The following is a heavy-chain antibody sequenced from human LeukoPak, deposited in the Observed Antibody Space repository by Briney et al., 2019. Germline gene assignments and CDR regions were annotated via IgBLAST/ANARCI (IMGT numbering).Heavy chain of an antibody. CDR2: INPNSGGT. V-gene: IGHV1-2*02. CDR1: GYTFTGYY. D-gene: IGHD3-3*01. Sequence: ASVKVSCKASGYTFTGYYMHWVRQAPGQGLEWMGWINPNSGGTDYAQKFQGRVTMTRDTSISTAYMELSRLRSDDTAVYYCARGAVAYYDFWSGYYPFDPWGQGTLVTVSS. J-gene: IGHJ5*02. CDR3: ARGAVAYYDFWSGYYPFDP.